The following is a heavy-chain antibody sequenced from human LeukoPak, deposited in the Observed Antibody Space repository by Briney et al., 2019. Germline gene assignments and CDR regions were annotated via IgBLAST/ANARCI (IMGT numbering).Heavy chain of an antibody. D-gene: IGHD1-26*01. Sequence: VSVKVSCKASGYTFTGYYMHWVRQAPGQGLEWMGWINPNSGGTNYAQKFQGRVTMTRDTSISTAYMELSRLRSDDTAVYYCARDLEWEPSYYFDYWGQGTLVTVSS. J-gene: IGHJ4*02. V-gene: IGHV1-2*02. CDR2: INPNSGGT. CDR1: GYTFTGYY. CDR3: ARDLEWEPSYYFDY.